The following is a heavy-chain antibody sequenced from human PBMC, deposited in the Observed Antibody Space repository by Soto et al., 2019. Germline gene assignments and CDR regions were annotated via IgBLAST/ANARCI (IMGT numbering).Heavy chain of an antibody. J-gene: IGHJ5*02. Sequence: SETLSLTCTVSGGSISSSSYYWGWIRQPPGRGLEWIGSIYYSGSTYYNPSLKSRVTISVDTSKNQFSLKLSSVTAADTAVYYCARLSVIPAANAGWFDPWGQGTLVTVSS. V-gene: IGHV4-39*01. CDR2: IYYSGST. CDR3: ARLSVIPAANAGWFDP. CDR1: GGSISSSSYY. D-gene: IGHD2-2*01.